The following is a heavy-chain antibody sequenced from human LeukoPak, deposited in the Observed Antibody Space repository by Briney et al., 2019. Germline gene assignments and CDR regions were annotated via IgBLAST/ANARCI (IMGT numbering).Heavy chain of an antibody. V-gene: IGHV1-69*04. CDR2: IIPIFGVA. CDR1: GGTFSSYA. J-gene: IGHJ5*02. D-gene: IGHD5-12*01. CDR3: ARGYSGRLDETNWFDP. Sequence: AASVKVSCKASGGTFSSYAISWVRQAPGQGLGWMGRIIPIFGVANYAQKFQGRVTITADKSTSTAYMELSSLRSEDTAVYYCARGYSGRLDETNWFDPWGQGTLVTVSS.